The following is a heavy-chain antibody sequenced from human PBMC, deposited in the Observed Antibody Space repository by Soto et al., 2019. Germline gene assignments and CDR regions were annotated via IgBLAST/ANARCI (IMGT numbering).Heavy chain of an antibody. Sequence: QVQLVQSGAEVKKPGSSVKVSCKASGGTFSSYAIRWVRQAPGQGLEWMGGIIPIFGTANYAQKFQGRVTITADESTSTAYMELSSLRSEDTAVYYCARAAYSSGWYNWFDPWGQGTLVTVSS. V-gene: IGHV1-69*01. CDR1: GGTFSSYA. CDR2: IIPIFGTA. D-gene: IGHD6-19*01. CDR3: ARAAYSSGWYNWFDP. J-gene: IGHJ5*02.